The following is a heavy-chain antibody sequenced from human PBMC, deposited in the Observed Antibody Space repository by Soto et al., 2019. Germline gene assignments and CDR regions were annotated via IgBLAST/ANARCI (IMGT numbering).Heavy chain of an antibody. J-gene: IGHJ4*02. CDR3: AKARGLVLAFYFDG. D-gene: IGHD2-8*02. V-gene: IGHV3-9*01. CDR1: GFTFDDYA. Sequence: EVQLVESGGGLVQPGRSLRLSCAASGFTFDDYAMHWVRQAPGKGLEWVSGISWNSGSIGYADSVKGRFTISRDNAKNCLDLQINSPSAEDTALYYCAKARGLVLAFYFDGWGQGTLVTVSS. CDR2: ISWNSGSI.